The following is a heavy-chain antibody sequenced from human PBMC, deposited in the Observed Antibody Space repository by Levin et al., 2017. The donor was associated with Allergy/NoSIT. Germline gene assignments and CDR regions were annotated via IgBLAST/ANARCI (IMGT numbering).Heavy chain of an antibody. CDR1: GFTFTTSA. Sequence: GGSLRLSCAASGFTFTTSAMSWVRQAPGKGLEWVSAITGSGGSTYYPDSVKGRFTISRDNFKNTLYLQMNSLRAEDTAVYYCAKDYISYDYYGLDVWGQGTTVTVSS. D-gene: IGHD2/OR15-2a*01. V-gene: IGHV3-23*01. CDR2: ITGSGGST. J-gene: IGHJ6*02. CDR3: AKDYISYDYYGLDV.